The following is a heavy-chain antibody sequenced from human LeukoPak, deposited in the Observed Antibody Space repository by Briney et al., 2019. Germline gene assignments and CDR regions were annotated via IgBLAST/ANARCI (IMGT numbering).Heavy chain of an antibody. CDR3: ARAGYTSTWTFDY. Sequence: SETLSLTCSVSGGSIRSYFWSWIRQSAGRGLEHIGRIYSTGSTNYSPSLKSRVSMSVDTSKNQFSLTLRSVTAADTAIYCCARAGYTSTWTFDYWGQGILVTVSS. CDR2: IYSTGST. V-gene: IGHV4-4*07. J-gene: IGHJ4*02. CDR1: GGSIRSYF. D-gene: IGHD6-13*01.